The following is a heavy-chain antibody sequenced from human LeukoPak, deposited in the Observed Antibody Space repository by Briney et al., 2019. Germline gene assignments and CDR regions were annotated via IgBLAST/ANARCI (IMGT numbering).Heavy chain of an antibody. CDR2: IGTAGDT. CDR1: GFTFSSDD. Sequence: AGGSLRLSCAASGFTFSSDDMHWVRQATGKGLEWVSAIGTAGDTYYPGSVKGRFTISRENAKNSLYLQMNSLRAEDTAVYYCAINGFSSGWYEPYYFDNWGQGTLVTVSS. J-gene: IGHJ4*02. CDR3: AINGFSSGWYEPYYFDN. V-gene: IGHV3-13*01. D-gene: IGHD6-19*01.